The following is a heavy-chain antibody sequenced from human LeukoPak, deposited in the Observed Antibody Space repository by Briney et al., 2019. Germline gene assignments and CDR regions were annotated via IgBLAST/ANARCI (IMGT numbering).Heavy chain of an antibody. Sequence: ASVKVSCTASGYTFTSYDINWVRQATGQGLEWMVWMNPNSGNTGYAQKFQGRVTMTRNTSISTAYMELSSLRSEDTAVYYCARGGRWLRLLSLGYWGQGTLVTVSS. CDR3: ARGGRWLRLLSLGY. CDR2: MNPNSGNT. D-gene: IGHD5-12*01. CDR1: GYTFTSYD. V-gene: IGHV1-8*01. J-gene: IGHJ4*02.